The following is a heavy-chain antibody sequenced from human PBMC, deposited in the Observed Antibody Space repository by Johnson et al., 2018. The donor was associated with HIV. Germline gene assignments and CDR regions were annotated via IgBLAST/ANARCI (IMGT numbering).Heavy chain of an antibody. CDR1: GFTFDDYG. CDR3: AKDRGLLAARLGAFDI. CDR2: INWNSGSI. V-gene: IGHV3-20*04. Sequence: VQLVESGGGVVRPGGSLRLSCAASGFTFDDYGMSWVRQAPGKGLEWVSGINWNSGSIGYADSVKGRFTISRDNAKNSLYLQMNSLRAEDTALYYCAKDRGLLAARLGAFDIWGQGTMVTVSS. D-gene: IGHD6-13*01. J-gene: IGHJ3*02.